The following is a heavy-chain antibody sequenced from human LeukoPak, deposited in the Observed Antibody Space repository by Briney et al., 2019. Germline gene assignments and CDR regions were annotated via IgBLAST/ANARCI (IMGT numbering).Heavy chain of an antibody. V-gene: IGHV3-21*01. CDR1: GFTFSRHS. Sequence: GRWLRLSCAASGFTFSRHSINSVRQAPGKGLEWVSSISSSSSYIYYADSVKGRFTISRDNAKNSLYLQMNSLRAEDTAVYYCARDSGNYLDAFDIWGQGTMVTVSS. CDR3: ARDSGNYLDAFDI. D-gene: IGHD1-7*01. J-gene: IGHJ3*02. CDR2: ISSSSSYI.